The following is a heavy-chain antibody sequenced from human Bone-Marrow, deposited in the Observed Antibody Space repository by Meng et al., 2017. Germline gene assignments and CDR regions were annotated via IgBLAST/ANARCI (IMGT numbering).Heavy chain of an antibody. CDR1: GFTFSGHW. V-gene: IGHV3-74*01. D-gene: IGHD1-1*01. Sequence: GGSLRLSCAASGFTFSGHWMHWVRQAPGKGLVWVSRINTDGSTTTYADSVKGRFTISRDNAKNTLYLQMNSLRADDTAVYYCTNDRLNHWGQGTLVTVSS. J-gene: IGHJ1*01. CDR2: INTDGSTT. CDR3: TNDRLNH.